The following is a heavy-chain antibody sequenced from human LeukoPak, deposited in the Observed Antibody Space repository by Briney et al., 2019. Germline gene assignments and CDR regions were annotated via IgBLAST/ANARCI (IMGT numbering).Heavy chain of an antibody. CDR2: IIPILGIA. Sequence: ASVTVSCKASGGTFSSYAISWVRQAPGQGLEWMGRIIPILGIANYAQKFQGRVTITADKSTSTAYMELSSLRSEDTAVYYCARVSDRYDDDQNVDYWGQGTLVTVSS. J-gene: IGHJ4*02. CDR3: ARVSDRYDDDQNVDY. V-gene: IGHV1-69*04. CDR1: GGTFSSYA. D-gene: IGHD3-16*01.